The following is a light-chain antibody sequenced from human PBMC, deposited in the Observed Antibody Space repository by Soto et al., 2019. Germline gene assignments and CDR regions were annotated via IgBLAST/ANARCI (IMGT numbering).Light chain of an antibody. CDR2: EVS. V-gene: IGLV2-23*02. J-gene: IGLJ1*01. Sequence: QSVLSQPASVSGSPGQSITISCTGTSSDVGSNNLVSWYQQHPGKAPNLMIYEVSKRPSGISNRFSGSKSGNTASLTISGLQAEDEADYYCCSYAGRSASDVFGAGTKVTVL. CDR1: SSDVGSNNL. CDR3: CSYAGRSASDV.